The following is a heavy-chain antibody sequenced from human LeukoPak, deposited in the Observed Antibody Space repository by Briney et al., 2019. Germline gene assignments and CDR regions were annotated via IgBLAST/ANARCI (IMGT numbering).Heavy chain of an antibody. Sequence: GEALEISCHGSGYLFTNYWIGRVRQLPGKGLEWMGIIYPGDSDTRYSPSFQGQVTMSADKTISTVYLQCSSLKASYAAMYYCAYYGSGSYSNSYNWFDPWGQGTLVTVSS. D-gene: IGHD3-10*01. CDR2: IYPGDSDT. CDR3: AYYGSGSYSNSYNWFDP. CDR1: GYLFTNYW. J-gene: IGHJ5*02. V-gene: IGHV5-51*01.